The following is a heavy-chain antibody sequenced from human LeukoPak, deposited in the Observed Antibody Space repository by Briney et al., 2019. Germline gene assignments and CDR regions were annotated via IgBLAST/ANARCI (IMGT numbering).Heavy chain of an antibody. V-gene: IGHV3-9*01. Sequence: PGGSLRLSCAASGFTFDDYAMHSVRQAPGKGLEWVSGISWNSGSIGYADSVKGRFTISRDNAKNSLYLQMNSLRAEDTALYYCAKDWKYSGSYDDGFAFDIWGQGTMVTVSS. D-gene: IGHD1-26*01. CDR2: ISWNSGSI. J-gene: IGHJ3*02. CDR1: GFTFDDYA. CDR3: AKDWKYSGSYDDGFAFDI.